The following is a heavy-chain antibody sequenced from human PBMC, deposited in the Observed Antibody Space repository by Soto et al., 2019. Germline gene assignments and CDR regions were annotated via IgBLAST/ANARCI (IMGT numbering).Heavy chain of an antibody. J-gene: IGHJ5*02. V-gene: IGHV4-31*03. CDR1: GGSLNSGGYY. CDR3: PRGHGSSYQNHFDL. CDR2: IDHSGTT. D-gene: IGHD5-18*01. Sequence: SETHSLPCTVSGGSLNSGGYYWTWIRQPPEKGLEWLGNIDHSGTTYYNPSLRSRLSMSLDTSQNHFSLHVTSMTAADPAVYFGPRGHGSSYQNHFDLWCKGSRVTVCS.